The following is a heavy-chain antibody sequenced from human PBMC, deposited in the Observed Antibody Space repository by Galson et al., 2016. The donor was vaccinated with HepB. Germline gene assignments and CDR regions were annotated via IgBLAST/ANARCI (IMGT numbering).Heavy chain of an antibody. V-gene: IGHV4-39*07. CDR1: GGSINRSPSY. CDR2: IYYSGST. Sequence: SETLSLTCTVSGGSINRSPSYWAWIRQTPGKGLEWIGTIYYSGSTYYTPSLKSRVTISVDTSKNQFSLKLSSVTAADTAVYYCARYTWVHLWPTADLDYWGQGTLVTVSS. J-gene: IGHJ4*02. CDR3: ARYTWVHLWPTADLDY. D-gene: IGHD5-18*01.